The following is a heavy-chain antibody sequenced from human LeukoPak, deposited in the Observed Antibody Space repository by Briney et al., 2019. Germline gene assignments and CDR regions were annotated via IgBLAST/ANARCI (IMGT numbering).Heavy chain of an antibody. V-gene: IGHV1-2*02. CDR2: INPNSGGT. CDR3: ARVITMVRGVITGPFDP. J-gene: IGHJ5*02. D-gene: IGHD3-10*01. Sequence: GASVKVSCKASGYTFTGYYMHWVRQAPGQGLEWMGWINPNSGGTNYAQKFQGRVTMTRDTSISTAYMELSRRRSDDTAVYYCARVITMVRGVITGPFDPWGQGTLVTVSS. CDR1: GYTFTGYY.